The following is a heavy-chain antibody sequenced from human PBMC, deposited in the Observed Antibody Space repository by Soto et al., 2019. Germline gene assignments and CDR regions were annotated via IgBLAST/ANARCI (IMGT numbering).Heavy chain of an antibody. D-gene: IGHD1-26*01. V-gene: IGHV4-4*07. CDR3: ARSTSGSPFDY. Sequence: LSLTCTVSGGSISGYFWNWIRQPAGKGLEWIGRVYISGSTSYNPSLKSRVSMSGDTSKKQFSLKLSSVTAADTAVYYCARSTSGSPFDYWGPGVPVTVSS. J-gene: IGHJ4*02. CDR1: GGSISGYF. CDR2: VYISGST.